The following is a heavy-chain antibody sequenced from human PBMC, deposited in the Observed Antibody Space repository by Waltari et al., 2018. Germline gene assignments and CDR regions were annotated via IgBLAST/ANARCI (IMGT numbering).Heavy chain of an antibody. CDR3: AGRSTYYYGSGSYGY. CDR2: INHSGST. V-gene: IGHV4-34*01. CDR1: GGSFSGYY. J-gene: IGHJ4*02. D-gene: IGHD3-10*01. Sequence: QVQLQQWGAGLLKPSETLSLTCAVYGGSFSGYYWSWIRQPPGKGLEWIGEINHSGSTNYNPSLKSRVTISVDTSKNQFSLKLSSVTAADTAVYYCAGRSTYYYGSGSYGYWGQGTLVTVSS.